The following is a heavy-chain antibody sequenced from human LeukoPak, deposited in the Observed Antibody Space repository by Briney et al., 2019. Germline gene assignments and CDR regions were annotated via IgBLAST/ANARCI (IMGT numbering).Heavy chain of an antibody. CDR3: ARDGDCSSTSCYGQYYYYGMDV. V-gene: IGHV1-18*01. CDR2: ISAYNGNT. D-gene: IGHD2-2*03. Sequence: ASVKVSCKASGYTFTSYGISWVRQAPGQGLEWMGWISAYNGNTNYAQKLQGRVTMTTDTSTSTAYMELRSLRSDDTAVYYCARDGDCSSTSCYGQYYYYGMDVWGQGTTVTVSS. J-gene: IGHJ6*02. CDR1: GYTFTSYG.